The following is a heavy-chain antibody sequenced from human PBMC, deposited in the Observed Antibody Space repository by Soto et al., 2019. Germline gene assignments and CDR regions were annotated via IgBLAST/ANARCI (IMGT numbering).Heavy chain of an antibody. V-gene: IGHV3-30*18. Sequence: GGPLRQSRVDLGLTYIGCVMDGVREAPGKGPGWAAVTSHDGSSKDYADSVKGRFTISRDNSKSTLYLQMNSLRPEDAAVYYCAKDVYERRDGYNWGDYYCAMDVWGQGTTVTVSS. CDR2: TSHDGSSK. CDR1: GLTYIGCV. D-gene: IGHD1-1*01. CDR3: AKDVYERRDGYNWGDYYCAMDV. J-gene: IGHJ6*02.